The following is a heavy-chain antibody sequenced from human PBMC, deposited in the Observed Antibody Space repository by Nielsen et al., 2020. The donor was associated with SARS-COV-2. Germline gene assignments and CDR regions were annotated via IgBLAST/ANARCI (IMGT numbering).Heavy chain of an antibody. CDR3: AREGADSSGYLDWFDP. CDR2: IYHSGST. Sequence: SATLSLTCTVSGYSISSGYYWGWIRQPPGKGLEWIGRIYHSGSTYYNPSLKSRVTISVDTSKNQFSLKLSSVTAADTAVYYCAREGADSSGYLDWFDPWGQGTLVTVSS. D-gene: IGHD3-22*01. V-gene: IGHV4-38-2*02. J-gene: IGHJ5*02. CDR1: GYSISSGYY.